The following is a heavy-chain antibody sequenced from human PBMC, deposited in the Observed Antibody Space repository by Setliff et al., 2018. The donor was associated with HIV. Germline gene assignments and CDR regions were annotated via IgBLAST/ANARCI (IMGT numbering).Heavy chain of an antibody. V-gene: IGHV2-5*01. D-gene: IGHD3-10*01. Sequence: SGPTLVNPTQTLTLTCTFSGFSLTTTGVGVGWIRQPPGEALEWLALIFWNDDKRLSPSLRSRISITKDTSKNQVVLTMTNMDPVDTATYYCARGPYGPPDAFDIWGQGTMVTVSS. CDR3: ARGPYGPPDAFDI. CDR1: GFSLTTTGVG. CDR2: IFWNDDK. J-gene: IGHJ3*02.